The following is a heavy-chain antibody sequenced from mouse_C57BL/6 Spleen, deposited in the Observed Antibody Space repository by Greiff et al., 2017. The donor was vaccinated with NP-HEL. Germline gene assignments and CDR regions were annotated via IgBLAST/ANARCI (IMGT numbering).Heavy chain of an antibody. CDR3: AREGGIYYGNPAWFAY. J-gene: IGHJ3*01. D-gene: IGHD2-1*01. CDR1: GYTFTSYW. Sequence: VQLQQSGTELVKPGASVKLSCKASGYTFTSYWMHWVKQRPGQGLEWIGNINPSNGGTNYNEKFKSKATLTVDKSASTAYMQLSSLTSEDSAVYDCAREGGIYYGNPAWFAYWGQGTLVTVSA. V-gene: IGHV1-53*01. CDR2: INPSNGGT.